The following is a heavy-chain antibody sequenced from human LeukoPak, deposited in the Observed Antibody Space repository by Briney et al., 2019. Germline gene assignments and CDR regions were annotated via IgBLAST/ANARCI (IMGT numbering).Heavy chain of an antibody. CDR1: GFTVSNYH. J-gene: IGHJ4*02. D-gene: IGHD6-19*01. CDR2: ISSSSSTI. CDR3: ANPHSSGWPYYFDY. Sequence: GGSLRLSCAASGFTVSNYHMTWVRQAPGKGLEWVSYISSSSSTIHYADSVKGRFTISRDNSKNTLYLQMNSLRAEDTAVYYCANPHSSGWPYYFDYWGQGTLVTVSS. V-gene: IGHV3-48*01.